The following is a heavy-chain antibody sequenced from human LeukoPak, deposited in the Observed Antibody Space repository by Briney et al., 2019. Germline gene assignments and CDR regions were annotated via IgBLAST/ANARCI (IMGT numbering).Heavy chain of an antibody. D-gene: IGHD6-19*01. CDR3: ATSISVAENAFDI. CDR2: ISYDGTNK. Sequence: GGSLRLSCAASGFTFSSYAMDWVRQAPGKGLAWVASISYDGTNKYYVDSVKGRFTTSRDDSKNTLYLQMNSLRTEDTAVYYCATSISVAENAFDIWGQGTMVTVSS. CDR1: GFTFSSYA. J-gene: IGHJ3*02. V-gene: IGHV3-30*04.